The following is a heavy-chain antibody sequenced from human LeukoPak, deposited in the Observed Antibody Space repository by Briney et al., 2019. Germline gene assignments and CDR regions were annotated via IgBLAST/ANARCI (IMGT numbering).Heavy chain of an antibody. CDR3: ARYDSWYYFDN. D-gene: IGHD3-22*01. Sequence: SETLSLTCSVSGDYFSSYYWSWIRQPPGKGLEWIGYIYYSGSTNYNPSLKSRVSISVDTSENQISQKLSSVTAADTATYYCARYDSWYYFDNWGQGTLVTVSS. V-gene: IGHV4-59*08. CDR1: GDYFSSYY. J-gene: IGHJ4*02. CDR2: IYYSGST.